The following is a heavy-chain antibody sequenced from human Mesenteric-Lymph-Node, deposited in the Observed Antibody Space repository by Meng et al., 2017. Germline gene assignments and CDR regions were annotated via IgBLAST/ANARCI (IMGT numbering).Heavy chain of an antibody. CDR1: GGTFSSYA. Sequence: SVKVSCKASGGTFSSYAISWVRQAAGHGLEWMGGIIPIFGTANYAQKFQGRVTITADKSTSTAYMELSSLRSEDTAVYYCARNSGIAGNKTLYYFDYWGQGTRVTVSS. J-gene: IGHJ4*02. V-gene: IGHV1-69*06. D-gene: IGHD6-13*01. CDR2: IIPIFGTA. CDR3: ARNSGIAGNKTLYYFDY.